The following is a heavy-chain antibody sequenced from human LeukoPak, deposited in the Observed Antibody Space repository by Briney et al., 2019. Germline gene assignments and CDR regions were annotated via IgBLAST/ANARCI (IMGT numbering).Heavy chain of an antibody. CDR3: AKDLREWELLNLFDY. V-gene: IGHV3-23*01. CDR1: GFTFSSYA. D-gene: IGHD1-26*01. Sequence: PGGSLRLSCAASGFTFSSYAMSWVRPAPGKGLEWVSAISGSGGSTYYADSVKGRFTISRDNSKNTLYLQMNSLRAEDTAVYYCAKDLREWELLNLFDYWGQGTLVTVSS. J-gene: IGHJ4*02. CDR2: ISGSGGST.